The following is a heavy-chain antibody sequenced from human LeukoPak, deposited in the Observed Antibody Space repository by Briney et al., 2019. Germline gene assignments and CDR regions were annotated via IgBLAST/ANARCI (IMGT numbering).Heavy chain of an antibody. CDR3: TRDARVVVPAAHHY. CDR2: IRSKAYGGTT. Sequence: GGSLRLSCTASGFTFGDYAMSWVRQAPGKGLEWVGFIRSKAYGGTTEYAASVKGRFTISRDDSKSIAYLQMNSLKTEDTAVYYCTRDARVVVPAAHHYWGQGTLVTVSS. J-gene: IGHJ4*02. D-gene: IGHD2-2*01. CDR1: GFTFGDYA. V-gene: IGHV3-49*04.